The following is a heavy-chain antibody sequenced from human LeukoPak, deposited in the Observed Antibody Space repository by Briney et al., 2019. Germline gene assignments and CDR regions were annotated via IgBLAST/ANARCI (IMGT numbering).Heavy chain of an antibody. CDR1: GYSFATYW. CDR2: IYPGDSDT. Sequence: PGESLKISCKGSGYSFATYWIGWVHQMPGKGLEWMGIIYPGDSDTRYSPSFQGQVTISADKSISTAFLQWSSLKASDTAMYYCARRGYCGGDCYSDYWGQGTLVTVSS. D-gene: IGHD2-21*01. V-gene: IGHV5-51*07. CDR3: ARRGYCGGDCYSDY. J-gene: IGHJ4*02.